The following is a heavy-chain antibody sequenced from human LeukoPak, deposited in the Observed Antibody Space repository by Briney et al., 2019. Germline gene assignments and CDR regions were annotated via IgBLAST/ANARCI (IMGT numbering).Heavy chain of an antibody. J-gene: IGHJ4*02. D-gene: IGHD2-2*01. Sequence: GGSLRLSCTASGFTFGDYAMSWVRQAPGKGLEWVGFIRSKAYGGTTEYAASVKGRFTISRDDSKSIAYLQMNSLKTEDTAVYYCTWGRDIVVVTYWGQGTLVTVSS. V-gene: IGHV3-49*04. CDR2: IRSKAYGGTT. CDR3: TWGRDIVVVTY. CDR1: GFTFGDYA.